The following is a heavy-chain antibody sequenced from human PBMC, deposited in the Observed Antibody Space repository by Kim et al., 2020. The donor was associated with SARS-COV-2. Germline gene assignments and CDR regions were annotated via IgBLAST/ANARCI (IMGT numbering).Heavy chain of an antibody. J-gene: IGHJ6*02. CDR1: GGSISSSNW. V-gene: IGHV4-4*02. CDR2: IYHSGST. D-gene: IGHD7-27*01. CDR3: ARLWGTGDYYYYYGMDV. Sequence: SETLSLTCAVSGGSISSSNWWSWVRQPPGKGLEWIGEIYHSGSTNYNPSLKSRVTISVDKSKNQFSLKLSSVTAADTAVYYCARLWGTGDYYYYYGMDVWGQGTTVTVSS.